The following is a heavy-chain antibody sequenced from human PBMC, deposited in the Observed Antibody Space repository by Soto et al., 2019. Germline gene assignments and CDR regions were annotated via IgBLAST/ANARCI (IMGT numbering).Heavy chain of an antibody. J-gene: IGHJ6*02. Sequence: QVQLVQSGAEVKKPGSSVKVSCKASGGTFSSYAISWVRQAPGQGLEWMGGIIPIFGTANYAQKFQGRVTITADESTNKAYMELSNLRSEDTAVYFCSSGDYDFWSRPGGGMDVWGQGNTVNFSS. V-gene: IGHV1-69*12. CDR2: IIPIFGTA. CDR1: GGTFSSYA. CDR3: SSGDYDFWSRPGGGMDV. D-gene: IGHD3-3*01.